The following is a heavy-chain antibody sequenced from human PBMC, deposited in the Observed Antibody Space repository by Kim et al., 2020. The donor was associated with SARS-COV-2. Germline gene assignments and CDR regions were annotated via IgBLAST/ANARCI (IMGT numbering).Heavy chain of an antibody. V-gene: IGHV3-33*06. Sequence: ADSVKGRFTISRDNSKNTLYLQMNSLRAEDTAVYYCAKDTGIAAAGTLAYWGQGTLVTVSS. CDR3: AKDTGIAAAGTLAY. D-gene: IGHD6-13*01. J-gene: IGHJ4*02.